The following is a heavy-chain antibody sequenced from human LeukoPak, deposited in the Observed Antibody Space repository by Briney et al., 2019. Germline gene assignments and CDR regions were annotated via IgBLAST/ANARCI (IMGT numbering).Heavy chain of an antibody. CDR3: ATLDSYYDNSGRPLVPD. V-gene: IGHV1-24*01. J-gene: IGHJ4*02. D-gene: IGHD3-22*01. CDR1: GYTLTDFS. CDR2: FNREDDEA. Sequence: RASVKVSCNISGYTLTDFSMHWVRQAPGKGLEWMGGFNREDDEAIYAPHFQGRVTVTEDTSTGTAYMELSSLRSEDTAVYYCATLDSYYDNSGRPLVPDWGQGTLVTVSS.